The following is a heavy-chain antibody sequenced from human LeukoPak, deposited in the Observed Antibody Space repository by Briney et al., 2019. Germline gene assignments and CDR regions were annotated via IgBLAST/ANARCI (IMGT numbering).Heavy chain of an antibody. CDR1: GFTFSNAW. D-gene: IGHD2-21*01. CDR3: ARDIPDQYYFDY. Sequence: GGSLRLSCAASGFTFSNAWMSWVRQAPGKGLEWVSYISRTSRTTYYADSVKGRFTISRDNAQNSLCLQMNSLRAEDTAVYYCARDIPDQYYFDYWGQGILVTVSS. CDR2: ISRTSRTT. J-gene: IGHJ4*02. V-gene: IGHV3-48*01.